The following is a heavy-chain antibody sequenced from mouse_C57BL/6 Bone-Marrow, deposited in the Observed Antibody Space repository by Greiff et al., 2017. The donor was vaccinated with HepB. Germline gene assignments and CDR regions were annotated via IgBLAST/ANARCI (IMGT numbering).Heavy chain of an antibody. CDR3: ARDRAQDPYYAMDY. CDR1: GYSITSGYY. D-gene: IGHD3-1*01. CDR2: ISYDGSN. Sequence: DVQLQESGPGLVKPSQSLSLTCSVSGYSITSGYYWNWIRQFPGNKLEWMGYISYDGSNNYNPSLKNRISITRDTSKDQFFLKLNSVTTEDTATYYCARDRAQDPYYAMDYWGKGTSVTVSS. J-gene: IGHJ4*01. V-gene: IGHV3-6*01.